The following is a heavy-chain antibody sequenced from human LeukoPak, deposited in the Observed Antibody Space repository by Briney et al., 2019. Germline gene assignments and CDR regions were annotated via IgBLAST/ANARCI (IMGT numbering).Heavy chain of an antibody. J-gene: IGHJ5*02. Sequence: SETLSLTCTVSGGSISSYYWTWIRQPAGKGLEWIGRIHTSGSTNHNPSLKSRVTMSVDTSNNQFSLKLSSVTAADTAVYYCARDINPSFDWFDPWGQGTLVTVSS. CDR3: ARDINPSFDWFDP. V-gene: IGHV4-4*07. CDR1: GGSISSYY. CDR2: IHTSGST.